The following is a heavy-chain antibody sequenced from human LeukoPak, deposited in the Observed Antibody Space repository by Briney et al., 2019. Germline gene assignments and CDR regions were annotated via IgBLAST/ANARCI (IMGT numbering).Heavy chain of an antibody. Sequence: ASVKVSCKASGGTFSSYAISWVRQAPGQGLEWMGRIIPIFGTANYAQKFQGRVTIMADKSTTTSYMELSSLRSEDTAVYYCARVPRAPNYYGSGSYYWYFDYWGQGTLVTVSS. CDR2: IIPIFGTA. D-gene: IGHD3-10*01. CDR3: ARVPRAPNYYGSGSYYWYFDY. CDR1: GGTFSSYA. J-gene: IGHJ4*02. V-gene: IGHV1-69*06.